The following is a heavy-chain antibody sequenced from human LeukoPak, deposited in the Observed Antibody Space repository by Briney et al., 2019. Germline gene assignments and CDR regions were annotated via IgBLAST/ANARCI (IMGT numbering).Heavy chain of an antibody. V-gene: IGHV3-23*01. J-gene: IGHJ4*02. Sequence: PWGSLRLSCAASGFTFSSYTMSWVRQAPGKGLEWVSAISGSGGNTYYADSVKGRFTISRDNSKNTLFLQMNSLRAEDTAVYYCAKAGMGYYDSGSYYDWGQGTLVTVSS. CDR3: AKAGMGYYDSGSYYD. CDR1: GFTFSSYT. CDR2: ISGSGGNT. D-gene: IGHD3-22*01.